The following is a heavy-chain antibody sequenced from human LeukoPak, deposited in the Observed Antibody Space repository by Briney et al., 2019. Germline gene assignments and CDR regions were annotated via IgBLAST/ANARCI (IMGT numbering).Heavy chain of an antibody. CDR3: ARRGYSSSWYFDY. V-gene: IGHV3-33*01. D-gene: IGHD6-13*01. J-gene: IGHJ4*02. CDR1: GFTFSSYG. CDR2: IWYDGSNN. Sequence: GGSLRLSCAASGFTFSSYGMHWVRQAPGKGLEWVAVIWYDGSNNFYADSVKGRFTISRDNSKNTLYLQMNSLRAEDTAVYYCARRGYSSSWYFDYWGQGTLVTVSS.